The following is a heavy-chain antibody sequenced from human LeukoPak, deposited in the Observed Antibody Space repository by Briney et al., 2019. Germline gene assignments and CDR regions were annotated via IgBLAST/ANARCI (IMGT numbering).Heavy chain of an antibody. D-gene: IGHD3-9*01. CDR3: ANLDYDILTGYIYYFDY. CDR2: ISGSGAST. V-gene: IGHV3-23*01. CDR1: GFTLSTYG. Sequence: GETLRLSCAASGFTLSTYGMSWVRQAPGKGLEWVSSISGSGASTYYADSVKGRFTISRDNSKNTLYLQMNSLRAEDTAVYYCANLDYDILTGYIYYFDYWGQGTLVTVSS. J-gene: IGHJ4*02.